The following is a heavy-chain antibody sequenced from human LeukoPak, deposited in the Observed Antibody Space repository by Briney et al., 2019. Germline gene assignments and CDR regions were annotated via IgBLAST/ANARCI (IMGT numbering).Heavy chain of an antibody. CDR1: GYTFISYG. Sequence: ASVKVSCKASGYTFISYGISWVRQAPGQGLEWMGWINPNSGGTNYAQKFQGRVTMTRDTSISTAYMELSRLRSDDTAVYYCARDGALGGPGDFDYWGQGTLVTVSS. D-gene: IGHD1-14*01. CDR3: ARDGALGGPGDFDY. J-gene: IGHJ4*02. CDR2: INPNSGGT. V-gene: IGHV1-2*02.